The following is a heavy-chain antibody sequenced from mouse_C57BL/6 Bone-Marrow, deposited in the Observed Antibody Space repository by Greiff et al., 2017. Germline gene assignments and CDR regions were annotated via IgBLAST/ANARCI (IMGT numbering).Heavy chain of an antibody. J-gene: IGHJ2*01. CDR1: GYTFTSYW. V-gene: IGHV1-50*01. Sequence: QVHVKQPGAELVKPGASVKLSCKASGYTFTSYWMQWVKQRPGQGLEWIGEIDPSDSYTNYNQKFKGKATLTVGTSSSTAYMQLSSLTSEDSAVYYCGAVPFDYWGQGTTLTVSS. CDR3: GAVPFDY. CDR2: IDPSDSYT.